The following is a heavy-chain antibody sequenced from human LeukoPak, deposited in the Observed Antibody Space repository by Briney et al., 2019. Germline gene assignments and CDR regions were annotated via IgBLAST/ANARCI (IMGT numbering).Heavy chain of an antibody. D-gene: IGHD2-2*03. V-gene: IGHV4-31*03. Sequence: SQTLSLTCTVSGGSISSGGYYWSWLRQHPGKGLEWIGYIYYSGSTYYNPSLKSRVTISVDTSKNQFSLKLSSVTAADTAVYYCARATLDIVVVPVLWGQGTLVTVSS. CDR1: GGSISSGGYY. J-gene: IGHJ4*02. CDR3: ARATLDIVVVPVL. CDR2: IYYSGST.